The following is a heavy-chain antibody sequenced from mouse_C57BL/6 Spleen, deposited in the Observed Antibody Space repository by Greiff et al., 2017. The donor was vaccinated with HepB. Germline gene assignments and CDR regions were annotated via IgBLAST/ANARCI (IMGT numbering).Heavy chain of an antibody. D-gene: IGHD3-2*01. V-gene: IGHV1-39*01. J-gene: IGHJ2*01. CDR3: ARLRDTRPYYFDY. CDR2: INPNYGTT. Sequence: VQLKESGPELVKPGASVKISCKASGYSFTDYNMNWVKQSNGKSLEWIGVINPNYGTTSYNQKFKGKATLTVDQSSSTAYMQLNSLTSEDSAVYYGARLRDTRPYYFDYWGQGTTLTVSS. CDR1: GYSFTDYN.